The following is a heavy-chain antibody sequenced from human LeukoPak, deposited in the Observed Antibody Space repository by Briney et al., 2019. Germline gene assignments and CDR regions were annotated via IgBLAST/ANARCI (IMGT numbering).Heavy chain of an antibody. Sequence: SVKVSCKASGGTFSSYAISWVRQAPGQGLEWMGGIIPIFGTANYAQKFQGRVTITADESTSTAYMELSSLRSEDTAVYYCAGGWILSLHRYYFDYWGQGTLVTVSS. V-gene: IGHV1-69*13. CDR3: AGGWILSLHRYYFDY. CDR2: IIPIFGTA. D-gene: IGHD5/OR15-5a*01. J-gene: IGHJ4*02. CDR1: GGTFSSYA.